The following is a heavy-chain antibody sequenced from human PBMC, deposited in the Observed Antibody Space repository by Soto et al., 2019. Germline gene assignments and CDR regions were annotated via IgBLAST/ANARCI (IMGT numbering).Heavy chain of an antibody. J-gene: IGHJ6*02. V-gene: IGHV3-74*01. CDR2: INSDGSST. Sequence: PGGSLRLSCAASGFTFSSYWMHWVRQAPGKGLVWVSRINSDGSSTSYADSVKGRFTISRDNAKNTLYLQMNSLRAEDTAVYYCARVLGETPFRYYYDSSGYYHNYYYYGMDVWGQGTTVTVSS. D-gene: IGHD3-22*01. CDR1: GFTFSSYW. CDR3: ARVLGETPFRYYYDSSGYYHNYYYYGMDV.